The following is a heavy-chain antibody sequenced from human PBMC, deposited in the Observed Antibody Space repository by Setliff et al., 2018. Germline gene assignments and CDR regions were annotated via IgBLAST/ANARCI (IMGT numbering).Heavy chain of an antibody. V-gene: IGHV1-69*05. D-gene: IGHD3-22*01. CDR2: TIPIFGSTI. J-gene: IGHJ6*03. Sequence: SVKVSCKASGGTFSSYGISWVRQAPGQGLEWMGGTIPIFGSTIYYADSVKGRFTISRDKAHHSLFLQMNSLRAEDTAVYYCARLALTGYDSSGYYYALDYYYYMDVWGKGTTVTVSS. CDR3: ARLALTGYDSSGYYYALDYYYYMDV. CDR1: GGTFSSYG.